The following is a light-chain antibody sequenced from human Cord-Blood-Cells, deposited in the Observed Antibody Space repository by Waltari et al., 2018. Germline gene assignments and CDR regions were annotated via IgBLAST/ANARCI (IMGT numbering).Light chain of an antibody. CDR2: EVS. J-gene: IGLJ3*02. CDR1: SSDVGGYNY. CDR3: SSYAGSNNLV. Sequence: QSALTQPPSASGSPGQSVTISCTGTSSDVGGYNYVSWYQKQPGKAPKLMIYEVSKRPSGVPDRFAGSKSGNTASLTVSGLQAEDEADYYCSSYAGSNNLVFGGGTKLTVL. V-gene: IGLV2-8*01.